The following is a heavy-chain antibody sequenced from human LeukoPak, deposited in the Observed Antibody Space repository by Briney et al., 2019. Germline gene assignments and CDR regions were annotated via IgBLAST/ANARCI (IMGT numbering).Heavy chain of an antibody. Sequence: GGSLRLSCAASGFTFSDYYMSWIRQAPGKGLQWISYISSVSSSTNYAVSVRGRFTISRDNAKKSLFLQMNSLRDADTAVYYCARWRRQLAFDSWGQGTLVSVSS. J-gene: IGHJ4*02. CDR2: ISSVSSST. CDR1: GFTFSDYY. V-gene: IGHV3-11*03. CDR3: ARWRRQLAFDS. D-gene: IGHD6-13*01.